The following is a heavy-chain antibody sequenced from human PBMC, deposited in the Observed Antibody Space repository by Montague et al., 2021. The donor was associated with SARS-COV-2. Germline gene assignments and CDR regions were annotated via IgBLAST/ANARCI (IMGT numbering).Heavy chain of an antibody. CDR1: SGSISTGHH. CDR2: IYYSGST. Sequence: TLSLTCSVSSGSISTGHHWSWIRQHPMKGLEWTGYIYYSGSTYYNPSFKGRVTISIDTAKNQFSLELTSMTAADTAVYYCARDHGQWFGELWGHGLDVWGQGTTVIVSS. D-gene: IGHD3-10*01. V-gene: IGHV4-31*03. CDR3: ARDHGQWFGELWGHGLDV. J-gene: IGHJ6*02.